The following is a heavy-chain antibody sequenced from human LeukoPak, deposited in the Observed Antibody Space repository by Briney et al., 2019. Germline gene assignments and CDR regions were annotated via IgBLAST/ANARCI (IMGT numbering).Heavy chain of an antibody. J-gene: IGHJ4*02. Sequence: ASVKVSCKASGGTFSSYATSWVRQAPGQGLEWMGGIIPIFGTANHAQKFQGRVTLTADESTSTAYMELSSLRSEDTAVYYCARGLWWYFDYWGQGTLVTVSS. CDR2: IIPIFGTA. D-gene: IGHD2-15*01. CDR3: ARGLWWYFDY. V-gene: IGHV1-69*13. CDR1: GGTFSSYA.